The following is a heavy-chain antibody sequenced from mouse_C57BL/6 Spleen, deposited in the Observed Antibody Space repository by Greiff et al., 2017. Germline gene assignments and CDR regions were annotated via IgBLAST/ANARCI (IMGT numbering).Heavy chain of an antibody. CDR1: GYTFTDYY. D-gene: IGHD2-2*01. Sequence: VQLQQSGPELVKPGASVKIPCKASGYTFTDYYMDWVKQSHGKSLEWIGDINPNNGGTIYNQKFKGKATLTVDKSSSTAYMELRSLTSEGTAVYYCARFYCGYDVWYFDVWGTGTTVTVSS. CDR3: ARFYCGYDVWYFDV. CDR2: INPNNGGT. V-gene: IGHV1-18*01. J-gene: IGHJ1*03.